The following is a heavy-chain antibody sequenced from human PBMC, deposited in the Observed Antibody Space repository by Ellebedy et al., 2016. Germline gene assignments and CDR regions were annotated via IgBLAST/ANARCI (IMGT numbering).Heavy chain of an antibody. CDR3: ARVPGIAVADVLYYFDY. D-gene: IGHD6-19*01. Sequence: GESLKISXAASGFTFSSYAMHWVRQAPGKGLEWVAVISYDGSNKYYADSVKGRFTISRDNSKNTLYLQMNSLRAEDTAVYYCARVPGIAVADVLYYFDYWGQGTLVTVSS. J-gene: IGHJ4*02. V-gene: IGHV3-30-3*01. CDR2: ISYDGSNK. CDR1: GFTFSSYA.